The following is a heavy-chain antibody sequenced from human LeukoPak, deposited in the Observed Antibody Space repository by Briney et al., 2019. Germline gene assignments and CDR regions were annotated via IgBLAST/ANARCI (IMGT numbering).Heavy chain of an antibody. D-gene: IGHD6-13*01. CDR2: INPNNGGT. Sequence: EASVKVSCKASRYIFTSYYIHWVRQAPGEGLEWMGWINPNNGGTKYAQKFQGRVTMTSDTSISTAYVQLSRLKSDDTAMYYCARDRGSSWFADYWGQGTLVTVSS. CDR1: RYIFTSYY. CDR3: ARDRGSSWFADY. V-gene: IGHV1-2*02. J-gene: IGHJ4*02.